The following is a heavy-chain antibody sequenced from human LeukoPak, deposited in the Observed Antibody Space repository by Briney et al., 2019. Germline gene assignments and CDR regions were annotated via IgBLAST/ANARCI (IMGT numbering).Heavy chain of an antibody. CDR2: ISAYNGNT. V-gene: IGHV1-18*01. D-gene: IGHD4-17*01. J-gene: IGHJ4*02. CDR1: GYTFTTYG. CDR3: AREGLRSAENYFDY. Sequence: ASVKVSCKASGYTFTTYGITWVRQAPGQGLEWMGGISAYNGNTNYAQKLQGRATMTTDTSTRTAYMELRSLRSDDTAVYYCAREGLRSAENYFDYWGQGTLVTVSS.